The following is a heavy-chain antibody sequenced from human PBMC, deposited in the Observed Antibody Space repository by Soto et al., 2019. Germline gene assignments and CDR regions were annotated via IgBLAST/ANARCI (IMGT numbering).Heavy chain of an antibody. CDR3: GRDLTSNANCIDP. J-gene: IGHJ5*02. Sequence: LSLTCSVSGDYIHVGGYYWTWIRQRPGKGLEWMGYIYYTGKIYYNPSLESRLTMSVDRSKNQFSLRLTSVTAADTAAYFCGRDLTSNANCIDPWGQGTLVTVSS. CDR1: GDYIHVGGYY. CDR2: IYYTGKI. D-gene: IGHD2-2*01. V-gene: IGHV4-30-4*01.